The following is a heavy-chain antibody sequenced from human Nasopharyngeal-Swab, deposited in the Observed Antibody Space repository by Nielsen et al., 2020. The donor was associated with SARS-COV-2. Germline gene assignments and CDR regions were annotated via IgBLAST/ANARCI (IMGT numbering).Heavy chain of an antibody. CDR3: ARQEGENCSGGSCYYYYGMDV. D-gene: IGHD2-15*01. V-gene: IGHV4-59*08. J-gene: IGHJ6*02. CDR1: GGSISSYY. CDR2: IYYSGST. Sequence: LRLSCTVSGGSISSYYWSWIRQPPGKGLEWIGYIYYSGSTNYNPSLKSRVTISVDTSKNQFSLKLSSVTAADTAVYYCARQEGENCSGGSCYYYYGMDVWGQGTTVTVSS.